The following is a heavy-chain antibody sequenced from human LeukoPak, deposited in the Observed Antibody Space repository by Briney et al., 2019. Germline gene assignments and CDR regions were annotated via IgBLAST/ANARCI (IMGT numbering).Heavy chain of an antibody. Sequence: PGGSLRLSCAASGFTVSSNYMSWVRQAPGKGLEWVSVIYSGGSTYYADSVKGRFTISRDNSKNTLYLQMNSLRAEDTAVYYCARGNYYYDSSGHRALDYWGQGTLVTVSS. J-gene: IGHJ4*02. CDR2: IYSGGST. CDR1: GFTVSSNY. CDR3: ARGNYYYDSSGHRALDY. V-gene: IGHV3-53*01. D-gene: IGHD3-22*01.